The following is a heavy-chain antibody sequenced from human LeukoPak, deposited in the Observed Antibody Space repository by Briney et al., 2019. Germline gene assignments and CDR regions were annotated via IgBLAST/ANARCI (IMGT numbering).Heavy chain of an antibody. CDR2: IRGSGGST. D-gene: IGHD1-26*01. CDR3: AKDRSIGTYYTFDH. V-gene: IGHV3-23*01. CDR1: GFTFSSYA. Sequence: GGSLRLSCAASGFTFSSYAMSWVRQAPGKGLEWVSAIRGSGGSTYYADSVKGRFTVSRVNSKNSLYLQMNRLTAADTAVYYCAKDRSIGTYYTFDHWGQGTLVTVSS. J-gene: IGHJ4*02.